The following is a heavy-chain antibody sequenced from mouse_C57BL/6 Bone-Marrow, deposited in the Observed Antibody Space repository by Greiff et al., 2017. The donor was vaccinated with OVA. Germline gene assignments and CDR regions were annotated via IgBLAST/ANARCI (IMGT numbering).Heavy chain of an antibody. J-gene: IGHJ2*01. Sequence: QVQLQQSGAELARPGASVKLSCKASGYTFTSYGISWVKQRTGQGLELIGEIYPRSGNTYYNEKFKGKATLTADKSSSTAYMELRSLTSEDSAVYFCASPSRGYYFDYWGQGTTLTVSS. CDR1: GYTFTSYG. CDR2: IYPRSGNT. CDR3: ASPSRGYYFDY. V-gene: IGHV1-81*01.